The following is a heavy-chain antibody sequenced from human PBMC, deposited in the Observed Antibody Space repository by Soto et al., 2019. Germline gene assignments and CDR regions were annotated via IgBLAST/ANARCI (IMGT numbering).Heavy chain of an antibody. CDR2: ISSSSSYI. V-gene: IGHV3-21*01. CDR3: ARGRPGRNYYYYGMDV. D-gene: IGHD3-10*01. Sequence: GGALRLSCAASVFTFSSYSLNWVRQGPGKGLEWVSSISSSSSYIYYADSVKGRFTISRDNAKNSLYLQMNSLRAEDTAVYYCARGRPGRNYYYYGMDVWGQGTTVTVSS. J-gene: IGHJ6*02. CDR1: VFTFSSYS.